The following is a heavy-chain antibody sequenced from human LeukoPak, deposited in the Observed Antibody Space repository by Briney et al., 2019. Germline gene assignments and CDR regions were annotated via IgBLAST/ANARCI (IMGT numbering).Heavy chain of an antibody. Sequence: GGSLRLSCTASGFTFCGHAMSWVRHAPGKGLGWVGFIRSKAYGGTTEYPASVEGQFTISRDDSKSFAYLQMNSRKPEDTAVYYSTRPYGIAAGCDYWGQGTLVTVSS. CDR1: GFTFCGHA. J-gene: IGHJ4*02. V-gene: IGHV3-49*04. CDR3: TRPYGIAAGCDY. CDR2: IRSKAYGGTT. D-gene: IGHD6-13*01.